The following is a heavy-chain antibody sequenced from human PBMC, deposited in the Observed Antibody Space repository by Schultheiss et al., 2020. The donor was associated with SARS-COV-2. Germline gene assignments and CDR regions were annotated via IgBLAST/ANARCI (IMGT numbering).Heavy chain of an antibody. CDR3: ASAGGLTPWDYGMDV. J-gene: IGHJ6*02. D-gene: IGHD1-14*01. CDR2: ISPYHGTT. V-gene: IGHV1-18*01. Sequence: ASVKVSCKASGYTFTNFGISWVRQAPGQGLEWMGWISPYHGTTNYAQKLQDRVTMTTDTSTSTAYMELRSLRSDDTAVYYCASAGGLTPWDYGMDVWGQGTTVTVSS. CDR1: GYTFTNFG.